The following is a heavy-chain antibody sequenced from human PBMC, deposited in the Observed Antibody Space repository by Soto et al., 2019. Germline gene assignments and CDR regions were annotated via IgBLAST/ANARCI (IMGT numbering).Heavy chain of an antibody. V-gene: IGHV3-23*01. D-gene: IGHD1-26*01. CDR3: ALRKTGSYFDY. Sequence: WGSLRLSCASSVFTFSSYAMSWVRQAPGKGLEWVSAIGASGAGTYYAEYVKGRFTISRDNSKNTLYLQMNSLRAEDTAVYYCALRKTGSYFDYWGQGTMVTVSS. J-gene: IGHJ4*02. CDR1: VFTFSSYA. CDR2: IGASGAGT.